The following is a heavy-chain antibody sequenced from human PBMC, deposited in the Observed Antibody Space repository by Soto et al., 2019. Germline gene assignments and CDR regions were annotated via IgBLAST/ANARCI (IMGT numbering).Heavy chain of an antibody. V-gene: IGHV4-34*01. CDR3: ARESHDILTGPPWVWYFDL. CDR2: INARGSI. D-gene: IGHD3-9*01. CDR1: GGSFSGYY. J-gene: IGHJ2*01. Sequence: QVQLQQWGAGPLRPLETLSLTCGVSGGSFSGYYWAWIRQSPGKVLEWIGEINARGSINYNPSLKSRVSISVDTSKNHYSLNLRSVTAADTAVYYCARESHDILTGPPWVWYFDLWGRGTLVTVSS.